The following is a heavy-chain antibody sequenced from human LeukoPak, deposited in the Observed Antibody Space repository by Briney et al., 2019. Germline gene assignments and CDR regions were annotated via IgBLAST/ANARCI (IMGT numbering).Heavy chain of an antibody. CDR2: ISAYNGNT. D-gene: IGHD2-2*01. CDR3: ARDHRGYCSSTSCSGGRRYYYYYGMDV. V-gene: IGHV1-18*01. J-gene: IGHJ6*02. CDR1: GYTFTSYG. Sequence: ASVKLSCKASGYTFTSYGISWVRQAPGQGLEWMGWISAYNGNTNYARQLQGRVTMTTDTSTSTAYMELRSLRSDDTAVYYCARDHRGYCSSTSCSGGRRYYYYYGMDVWGQGTTVTVSS.